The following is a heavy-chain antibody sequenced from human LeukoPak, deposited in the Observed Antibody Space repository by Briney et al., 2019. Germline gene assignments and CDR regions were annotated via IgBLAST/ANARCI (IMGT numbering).Heavy chain of an antibody. D-gene: IGHD2-2*01. CDR3: TRDLPYKCSSTSCPPRWFDP. CDR2: IRSKAYGGTT. V-gene: IGHV3-49*04. J-gene: IGHJ5*02. Sequence: GGSLRLSCAASGFTFRSYWMSWVRQAPGKGLEWVGFIRSKAYGGTTEYAASVKGRFTISRDDSKSIAYLQMNSLKTEDTAVYYCTRDLPYKCSSTSCPPRWFDPWGQGTLVTVSS. CDR1: GFTFRSYW.